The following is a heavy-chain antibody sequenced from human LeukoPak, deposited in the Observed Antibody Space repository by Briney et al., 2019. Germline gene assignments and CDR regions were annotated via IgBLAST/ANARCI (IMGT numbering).Heavy chain of an antibody. D-gene: IGHD6-19*01. CDR1: GYSISSAFY. CDR2: IHYSGST. J-gene: IGHJ4*02. CDR3: ARVLVAGTVDY. V-gene: IGHV4-38-2*01. Sequence: SETLSLTCAVSGYSISSAFYWGWIRPPPGKGLEWIGTIHYSGSTSYNPSLRSRVTISVDTSKNQFSLKLSSVTAADTAVYYCARVLVAGTVDYWGQGTLVTVSS.